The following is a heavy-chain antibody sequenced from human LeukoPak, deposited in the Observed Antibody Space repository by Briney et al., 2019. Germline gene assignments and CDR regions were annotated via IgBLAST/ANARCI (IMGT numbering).Heavy chain of an antibody. J-gene: IGHJ5*02. CDR2: IYTSGST. CDR3: ARVRNYGSGIQGWFDP. Sequence: SETLSLTCTVSGGSISSFYWNWIRQPAGKALEWIGRIYTSGSTNYNPSLKSRVTMSVDTSKNQFSLKLSSVTAADTAVYYCARVRNYGSGIQGWFDPWGQGTLVTVSS. CDR1: GGSISSFY. V-gene: IGHV4-4*07. D-gene: IGHD3-10*01.